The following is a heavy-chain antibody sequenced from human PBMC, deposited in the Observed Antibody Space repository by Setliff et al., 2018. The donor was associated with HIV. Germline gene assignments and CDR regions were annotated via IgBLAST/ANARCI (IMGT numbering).Heavy chain of an antibody. J-gene: IGHJ3*01. V-gene: IGHV4-38-2*02. Sequence: KASETLSLTCTVSGDSISSDFYWGWIRQPPGKGLEWIASIYHSGNTYYMPSLQSRVTISVDMSKNQFSLKLNSVTAADTAVYYCARGEACGGGCHYAFELWGRGTMVT. CDR2: IYHSGNT. CDR1: GDSISSDFY. CDR3: ARGEACGGGCHYAFEL. D-gene: IGHD2-21*02.